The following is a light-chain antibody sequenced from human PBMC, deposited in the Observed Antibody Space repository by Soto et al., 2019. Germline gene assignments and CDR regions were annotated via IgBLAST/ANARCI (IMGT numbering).Light chain of an antibody. J-gene: IGLJ1*01. CDR2: EVS. Sequence: QSVRTQPASVSGFPGRGRTISCPGTSSDVGSYNLVSWYQQHPGKAPKLMIYEVSKRPSGVSNRFSGSKSGNTASLTISELQAEDEADYYCCSYAGSYVFGTGTKVTVL. V-gene: IGLV2-23*02. CDR3: CSYAGSYV. CDR1: SSDVGSYNL.